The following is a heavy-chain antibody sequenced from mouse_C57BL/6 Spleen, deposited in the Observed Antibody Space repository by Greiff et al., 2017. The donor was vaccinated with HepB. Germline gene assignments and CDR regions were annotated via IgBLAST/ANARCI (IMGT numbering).Heavy chain of an antibody. V-gene: IGHV1-74*01. CDR3: AIPNYYGSSFHWYFDV. J-gene: IGHJ1*03. D-gene: IGHD1-1*01. Sequence: VQLQQPGAELVKPGASVKVSCKASGYTFTSYWMHWVKQRPGQGLEWIGRIHPSDSDTNYNQKFKGKATLTVDKSSSTAYRQLSSLTSEDSAVYYCAIPNYYGSSFHWYFDVWGTGTTVTVSS. CDR2: IHPSDSDT. CDR1: GYTFTSYW.